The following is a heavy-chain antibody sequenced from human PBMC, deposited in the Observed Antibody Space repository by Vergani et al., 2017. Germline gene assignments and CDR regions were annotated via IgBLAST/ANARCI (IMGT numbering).Heavy chain of an antibody. CDR2: IYASGST. CDR1: GGSISSGGFY. Sequence: QVQLQESGPGLVKPSQTLSLTCTVSGGSISSGGFYWSWMRQPAGKGLEWIGRIYASGSTNYNASLKSRVTISVDTSKNQFSLRLNSVTAADTAVYYCAVVMVRGVIALDVWGQGTTVSVSS. J-gene: IGHJ6*02. D-gene: IGHD3-10*01. V-gene: IGHV4-61*02. CDR3: AVVMVRGVIALDV.